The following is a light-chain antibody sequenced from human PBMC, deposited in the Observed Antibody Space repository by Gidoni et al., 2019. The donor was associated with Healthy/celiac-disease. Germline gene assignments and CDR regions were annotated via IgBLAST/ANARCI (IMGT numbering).Light chain of an antibody. V-gene: IGLV4-69*01. CDR3: QTWGTGKGPSWV. CDR2: LNSDGSH. Sequence: QLVLTQSPSASASLGASVKLTCTLSSGHSSYAIAWHQQQPEKGPRYLMKLNSDGSHSKGDGIPDRFSGSSSGAERYLTISSLQSEDEADYYCQTWGTGKGPSWVFGGGTKLTVL. J-gene: IGLJ3*02. CDR1: SGHSSYA.